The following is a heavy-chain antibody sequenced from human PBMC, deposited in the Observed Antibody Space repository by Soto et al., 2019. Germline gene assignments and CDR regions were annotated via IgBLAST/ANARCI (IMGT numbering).Heavy chain of an antibody. CDR2: ISAYNGNT. CDR3: ARDRDSSSACGYFDL. J-gene: IGHJ2*01. CDR1: GYTFTSYG. V-gene: IGHV1-18*01. D-gene: IGHD6-6*01. Sequence: QVQLVQSGAEVKKPGASVKVSCKASGYTFTSYGISWVRQAPGQGLEWMGWISAYNGNTNYAQKLQGRVTMTTDTSTSTAYMGLRSLSTYDTAVYYCARDRDSSSACGYFDLWGRGTMVTVPS.